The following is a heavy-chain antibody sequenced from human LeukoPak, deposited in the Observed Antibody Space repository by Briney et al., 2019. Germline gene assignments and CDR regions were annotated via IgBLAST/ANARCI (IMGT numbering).Heavy chain of an antibody. D-gene: IGHD2/OR15-2a*01. J-gene: IGHJ3*02. CDR3: ARSYFSVGAFDI. CDR1: GYSIRTGYY. V-gene: IGHV4-38-2*01. CDR2: VYHSGST. Sequence: SETLSLTCDVSGYSIRTGYYWGWVRQPPGKDLEWIGSVYHSGSTYYNPSLQSPVNILVDTSKNQFSLSLTSVTAADTAVYYCARSYFSVGAFDIWGQGTMVTVSS.